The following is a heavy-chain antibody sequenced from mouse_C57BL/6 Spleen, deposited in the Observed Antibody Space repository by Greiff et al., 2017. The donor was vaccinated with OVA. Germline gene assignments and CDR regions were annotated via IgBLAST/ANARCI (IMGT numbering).Heavy chain of an antibody. CDR1: GYTFTSYW. D-gene: IGHD5-1*01. Sequence: QVQLQQPGAELVRPGSSVKLSCKASGYTFTSYWMHWVKQRPIQGLEWIGNIDPSDSETHYNQKFKDKATLTVDKSSSTAYMQLSSLTSEDSAVYYCVRFEYPYAMDYWGQGTSVTVSS. CDR2: IDPSDSET. J-gene: IGHJ4*01. V-gene: IGHV1-52*01. CDR3: VRFEYPYAMDY.